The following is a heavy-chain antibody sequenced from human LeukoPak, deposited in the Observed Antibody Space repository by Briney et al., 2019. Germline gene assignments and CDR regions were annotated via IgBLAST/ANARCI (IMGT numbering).Heavy chain of an antibody. CDR2: INGAGDDT. CDR1: GFTFSSYA. CDR3: ARDFAQSNFDY. Sequence: GGSLRLSCAASGFTFSSYAMSWVRQAPGKGLEWVAAINGAGDDTFHVDSVKGRFIISRDNAENSLYLQMNSLRVEDTTVYYCARDFAQSNFDYWGQGILVTVSS. D-gene: IGHD2/OR15-2a*01. V-gene: IGHV3-7*05. J-gene: IGHJ4*02.